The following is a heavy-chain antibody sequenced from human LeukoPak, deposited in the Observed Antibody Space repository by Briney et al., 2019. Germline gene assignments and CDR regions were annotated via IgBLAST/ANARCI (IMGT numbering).Heavy chain of an antibody. CDR2: INPNSGGT. Sequence: ASVKVSCKASGYTFTGYYMHWVRQAPGQGLEWMGWINPNSGGTNYAQKFQGRVTMTRDTSISTAYMELSRLRSDDTAVYYCARDPSFGIAVAGTSSWLDPWGQGIMVTVSS. CDR3: ARDPSFGIAVAGTSSWLDP. J-gene: IGHJ5*02. V-gene: IGHV1-2*02. D-gene: IGHD6-19*01. CDR1: GYTFTGYY.